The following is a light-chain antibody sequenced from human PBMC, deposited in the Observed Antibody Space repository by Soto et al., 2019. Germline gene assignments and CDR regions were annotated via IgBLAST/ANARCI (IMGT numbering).Light chain of an antibody. CDR1: QSISNY. Sequence: DIQMTQSPSSLSASVGDRVTITCRASQSISNYLNWYQQKPGKAPKLLIYAASSMQSGVPSRFSGSGSETDFTLTISSLQPDDSATYYCQQSFSPLWTFGQGTTVEV. V-gene: IGKV1-39*01. CDR2: AAS. J-gene: IGKJ1*01. CDR3: QQSFSPLWT.